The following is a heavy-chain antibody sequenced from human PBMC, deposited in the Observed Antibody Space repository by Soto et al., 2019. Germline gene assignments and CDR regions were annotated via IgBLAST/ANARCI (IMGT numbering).Heavy chain of an antibody. J-gene: IGHJ4*02. CDR1: GFTFNDYA. Sequence: SGGSLRLSCATSGFTFNDYAMYWVRQAPGQGLEWVAMISSDGHHQFYVDNLRGRFTVSRDNSKNTLFLQMNSLRPEDTAVYYCSRGTYYPQGSGLHADYWGPGTVVTVSS. CDR3: SRGTYYPQGSGLHADY. V-gene: IGHV3-30*03. CDR2: ISSDGHHQ. D-gene: IGHD2-15*01.